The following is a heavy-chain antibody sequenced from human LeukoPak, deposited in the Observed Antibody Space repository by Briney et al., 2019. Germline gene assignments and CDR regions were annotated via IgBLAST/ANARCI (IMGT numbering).Heavy chain of an antibody. CDR2: IIPILGIA. Sequence: SVKVSCKASGGTFSSYAISWVRQAPGQGLEWMGRIIPILGIANYAQKFQGRVTITADKSTSTAYMELSSLRSEDTAVYYCASSDVLLWFGKPNYYGMDVWGQGTTVTVSS. J-gene: IGHJ6*02. CDR3: ASSDVLLWFGKPNYYGMDV. V-gene: IGHV1-69*04. CDR1: GGTFSSYA. D-gene: IGHD3-10*01.